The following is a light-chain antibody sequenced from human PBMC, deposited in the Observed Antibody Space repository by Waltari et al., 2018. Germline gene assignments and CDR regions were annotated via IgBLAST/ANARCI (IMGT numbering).Light chain of an antibody. J-gene: IGKJ4*01. CDR1: RTIGNY. V-gene: IGKV1-39*01. CDR3: QQTYDPPLT. CDR2: GAS. Sequence: DIQMTQSPSSLSASVGDTVTITCRASRTIGNYVNWYQQKAGKPPSVLIYGASSLQSGVPSRFNGRGSGTDFTLTISRLQPEDFATYYCQQTYDPPLTFGGGTKLEIK.